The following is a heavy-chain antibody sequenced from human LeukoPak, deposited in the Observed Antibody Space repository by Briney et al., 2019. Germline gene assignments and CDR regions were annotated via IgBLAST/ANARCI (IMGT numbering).Heavy chain of an antibody. D-gene: IGHD6-13*01. V-gene: IGHV4-59*01. CDR3: ARGRGAAAGTQAFDY. CDR1: GGSISSYY. CDR2: IYYSGST. J-gene: IGHJ4*02. Sequence: SSETLSLTCTVSGGSISSYYWSWIRQPPGKGLEWIGYIYYSGSTNYNPSLKSRVTISVDTSKNQFSLKLSSVTAADTAVYYCARGRGAAAGTQAFDYWGQGTLVTVSS.